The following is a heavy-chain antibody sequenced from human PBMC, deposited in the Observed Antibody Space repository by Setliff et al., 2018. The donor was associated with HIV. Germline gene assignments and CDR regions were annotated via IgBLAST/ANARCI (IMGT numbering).Heavy chain of an antibody. CDR3: ARHPDTAMVTY. J-gene: IGHJ4*02. CDR1: GGSISSHY. Sequence: SETLSLTCTVSGGSISSHYWTWIRQPPGKGLEWIGYISYSGSTNYNPSLKSRVTISVDTSKNQFSLKLSSVTAADTAVYYCARHPDTAMVTYWGQGTLVTVSS. CDR2: ISYSGST. V-gene: IGHV4-59*08. D-gene: IGHD5-18*01.